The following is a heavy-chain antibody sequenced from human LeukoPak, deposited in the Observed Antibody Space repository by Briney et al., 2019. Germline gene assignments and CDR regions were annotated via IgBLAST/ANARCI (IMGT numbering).Heavy chain of an antibody. CDR3: ARGSTLPGDDISYYFDY. Sequence: SETLSLTCTVSGGSISSGDYYWSWIRQPPGKGLEWIGYIYYSGSTYYNPSLKSRVTISVDTSKNQFSLKLSSVTAADTAVYYCARGSTLPGDDISYYFDYWGQGTLVTVSS. CDR1: GGSISSGDYY. V-gene: IGHV4-30-4*08. D-gene: IGHD3-9*01. CDR2: IYYSGST. J-gene: IGHJ4*02.